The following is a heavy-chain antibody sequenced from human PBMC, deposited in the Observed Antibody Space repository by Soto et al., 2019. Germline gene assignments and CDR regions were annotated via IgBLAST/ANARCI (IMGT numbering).Heavy chain of an antibody. Sequence: SETLSLTCTVSGGSISSYYLSWIRQPPGKGLEWIGFIHYSGSTNYNPSLKSRVTMSVDTSKNQFSLKLTSVNAADTAVYYCTRGGDAYKNGHWGRGTLVTVSS. CDR2: IHYSGST. J-gene: IGHJ4*02. D-gene: IGHD2-21*01. CDR1: GGSISSYY. V-gene: IGHV4-59*01. CDR3: TRGGDAYKNGH.